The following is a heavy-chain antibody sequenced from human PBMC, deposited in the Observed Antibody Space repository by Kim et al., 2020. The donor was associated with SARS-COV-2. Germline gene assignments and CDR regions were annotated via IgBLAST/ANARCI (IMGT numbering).Heavy chain of an antibody. J-gene: IGHJ4*02. Sequence: AESVKGRSTISRDNDKNSRYLQMSSLRAEDTAVYYCARSVETTMVFLDKGGQGTLVTVSS. V-gene: IGHV3-21*01. D-gene: IGHD5-18*01. CDR3: ARSVETTMVFLDK.